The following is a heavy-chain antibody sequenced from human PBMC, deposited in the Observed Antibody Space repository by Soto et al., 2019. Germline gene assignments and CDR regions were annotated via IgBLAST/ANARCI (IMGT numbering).Heavy chain of an antibody. J-gene: IGHJ3*01. Sequence: SVKVSCKASGGTFSSYAISWVRQAPGQGLEWMGGVIPIFGTANYAQKFQGRVTITADESTSTAYMELSSLRSEDTAVYYCARYSSYYDSSGYSDWGQGTMVTVSS. V-gene: IGHV1-69*13. CDR3: ARYSSYYDSSGYSD. D-gene: IGHD3-22*01. CDR2: VIPIFGTA. CDR1: GGTFSSYA.